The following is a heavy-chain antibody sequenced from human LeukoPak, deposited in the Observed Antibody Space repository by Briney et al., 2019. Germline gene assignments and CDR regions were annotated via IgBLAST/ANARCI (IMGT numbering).Heavy chain of an antibody. Sequence: PSETLSLTCTVSGGSISSSSYYWRWIRQPPGKGLEWIGSIYYSGSPYYNPSLKSRVTISVDTSKNQFSMKLSSVTAADTAVYYCARASSSRGIDHWGEGTLVSVSS. CDR1: GGSISSSSYY. J-gene: IGHJ4*02. D-gene: IGHD6-6*01. V-gene: IGHV4-39*07. CDR2: IYYSGSP. CDR3: ARASSSRGIDH.